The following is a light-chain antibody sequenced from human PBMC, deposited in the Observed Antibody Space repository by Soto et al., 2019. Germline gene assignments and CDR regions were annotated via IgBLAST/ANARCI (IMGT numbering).Light chain of an antibody. J-gene: IGLJ1*01. CDR2: GVT. CDR3: SSYAGRSMYV. V-gene: IGLV2-8*01. Sequence: QSALTQPPSASGSPGQSVTFSCTGTSSDVGTYDYVSWYQQYPGKAPKLLIYGVTRRPSGVPDRFSGFKSGNTAALTVSGLQAEDEAYYYCSSYAGRSMYVFGTGTKVTVL. CDR1: SSDVGTYDY.